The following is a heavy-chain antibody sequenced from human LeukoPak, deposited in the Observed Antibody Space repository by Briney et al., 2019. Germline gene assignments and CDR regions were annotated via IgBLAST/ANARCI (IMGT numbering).Heavy chain of an antibody. Sequence: ASVKVSCKASGYTFTSHDINWVRQATGQGLEWMGWMNPNSGNTGYAQKFQGRVTMTRNTSISTAYMELSSLRSEDTAVYYCARVYYDFWSGQSYGMDVWGQGTTVTVSS. CDR1: GYTFTSHD. V-gene: IGHV1-8*01. CDR2: MNPNSGNT. CDR3: ARVYYDFWSGQSYGMDV. J-gene: IGHJ6*02. D-gene: IGHD3-3*01.